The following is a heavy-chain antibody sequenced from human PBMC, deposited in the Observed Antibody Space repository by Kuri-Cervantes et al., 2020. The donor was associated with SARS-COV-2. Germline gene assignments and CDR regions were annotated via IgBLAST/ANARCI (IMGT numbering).Heavy chain of an antibody. CDR1: GFTFNTCA. J-gene: IGHJ4*02. Sequence: GESLKISCAASGFTFNTCAMHWVRQAPGKGLEWVTMISSDGRHKNYADSVKGRFTISRDNSKNTLYLQMNSLRAEDTAVYYCAKDLEGGSYYPGIFDYWGQGTLVTVSS. CDR2: ISSDGRHK. V-gene: IGHV3-30*04. CDR3: AKDLEGGSYYPGIFDY. D-gene: IGHD1-26*01.